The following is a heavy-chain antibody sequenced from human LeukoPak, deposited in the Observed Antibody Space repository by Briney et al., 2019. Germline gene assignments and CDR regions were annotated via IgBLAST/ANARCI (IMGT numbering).Heavy chain of an antibody. V-gene: IGHV4-38-2*01. CDR2: MYHSGST. J-gene: IGHJ4*02. CDR3: ARHLYCGGDCPSDYFDY. CDR1: GYSISSGYY. D-gene: IGHD2-21*01. Sequence: SETLSPTCAVSGYSISSGYYCGWIRQPPGKGLEWIGSMYHSGSTFYNPSLKSRVTISIDTSKNHFSLKLISVTAADTSMYYCARHLYCGGDCPSDYFDYWGQGTLVSVSS.